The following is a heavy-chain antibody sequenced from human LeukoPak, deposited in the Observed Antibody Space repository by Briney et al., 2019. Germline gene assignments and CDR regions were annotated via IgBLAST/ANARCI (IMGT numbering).Heavy chain of an antibody. CDR1: GGSISSYY. V-gene: IGHV4-59*01. J-gene: IGHJ6*03. CDR3: ARVPLSTAYLHYYSMDV. CDR2: IYYSGST. D-gene: IGHD2-21*02. Sequence: SETLSLTCTVSGGSISSYYWSWIRQPPGKGLEWIGYIYYSGSTNYNPSLKSRVTISVDTSKNQFSLKLSSVTAADTALYYCARVPLSTAYLHYYSMDVWGKGTTVTVSS.